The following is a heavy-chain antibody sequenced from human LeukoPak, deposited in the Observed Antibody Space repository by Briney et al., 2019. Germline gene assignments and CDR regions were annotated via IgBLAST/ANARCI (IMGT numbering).Heavy chain of an antibody. CDR3: ARDVGATTSYFDY. V-gene: IGHV4-59*11. D-gene: IGHD1-26*01. CDR2: IYYTGST. J-gene: IGHJ4*02. Sequence: SETLSLTCSVSGGSISSPHWNWIRQPPGKGLEWIGYIYYTGSTNYNPSLKSRVTISLDTSKNQFSLRLSSVTAADTAVYYCARDVGATTSYFDYWGQGTLVTVSS. CDR1: GGSISSPH.